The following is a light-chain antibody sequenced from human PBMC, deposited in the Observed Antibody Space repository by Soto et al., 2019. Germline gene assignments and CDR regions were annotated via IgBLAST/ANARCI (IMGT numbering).Light chain of an antibody. J-gene: IGKJ3*01. Sequence: DIQMTQSPSSLYASVGDRVTITCQARQDISNYLNWYQQKPGKAPKLLIYDASNLETVVPSRFSGSGSGTDFTFTISSLQPEDIATYYCQQYDNLPFTFGPGTKVDIK. V-gene: IGKV1-33*01. CDR2: DAS. CDR1: QDISNY. CDR3: QQYDNLPFT.